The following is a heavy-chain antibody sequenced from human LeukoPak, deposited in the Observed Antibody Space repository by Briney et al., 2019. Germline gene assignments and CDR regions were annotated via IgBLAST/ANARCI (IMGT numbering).Heavy chain of an antibody. J-gene: IGHJ4*02. Sequence: PSETLSLTCDVSGGSVTSTNWWTWVRQPPGKGLEWIGEVHLDGRTNYNPSLKGRLIMSVDLPGNHISLKLTSVTAADTAVYYCAREGGFYRPLDYSGQGTLVTVSS. CDR1: GGSVTSTNW. CDR2: VHLDGRT. V-gene: IGHV4-4*02. D-gene: IGHD3-3*01. CDR3: AREGGFYRPLDY.